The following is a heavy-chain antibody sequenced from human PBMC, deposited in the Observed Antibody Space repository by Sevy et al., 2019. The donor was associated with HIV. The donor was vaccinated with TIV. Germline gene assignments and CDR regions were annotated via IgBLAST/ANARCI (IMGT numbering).Heavy chain of an antibody. D-gene: IGHD1-20*01. CDR3: AKSLKAWYDFPAFDH. CDR2: MYGTVEPNGNT. J-gene: IGHJ4*02. V-gene: IGHV4-39*02. Sequence: SETLSLTCSISGGSITTGPYYWAWIRQSPGKGPEWLGSMYGTVEPNGNTYYNPTLKTRIDMSMDKSNNRFALSLRSVIAADTAVYFCAKSLKAWYDFPAFDHWIQGIPVTVSS. CDR1: GGSITTGPYY.